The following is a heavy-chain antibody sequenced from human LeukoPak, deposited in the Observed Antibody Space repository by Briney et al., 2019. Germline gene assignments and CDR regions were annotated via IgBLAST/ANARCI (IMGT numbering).Heavy chain of an antibody. V-gene: IGHV4-61*02. CDR1: GGSISSGSYY. CDR2: IYTSGST. Sequence: PSETLSLTCTVSGGSISSGSYYWSWIRQPAGKGLEWIGRIYTSGSTNYNPSLKSRVTISVDKSKNQFSLKLSSVTAADTAVYYCARGAYIYYDDAFDIWGQGTMVTVSS. D-gene: IGHD3-22*01. CDR3: ARGAYIYYDDAFDI. J-gene: IGHJ3*02.